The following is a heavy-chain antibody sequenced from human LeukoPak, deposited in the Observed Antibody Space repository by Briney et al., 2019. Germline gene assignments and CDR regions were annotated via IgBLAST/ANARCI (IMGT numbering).Heavy chain of an antibody. CDR1: GGTFSSYA. V-gene: IGHV1-69*13. Sequence: SVKVSCKASGGTFSSYAISWVRQAPGQGLEWMGGIIPIFGTANYAQKFQGRVTITADESTSTAYMELSSLRFEDTAVYYCAREYYYGSGSRGPNWFDPWGQGTLVTVSS. D-gene: IGHD3-10*01. CDR3: AREYYYGSGSRGPNWFDP. J-gene: IGHJ5*02. CDR2: IIPIFGTA.